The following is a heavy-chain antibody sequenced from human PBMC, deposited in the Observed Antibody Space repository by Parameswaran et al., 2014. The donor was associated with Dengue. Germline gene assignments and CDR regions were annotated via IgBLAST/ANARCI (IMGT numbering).Heavy chain of an antibody. D-gene: IGHD3-22*01. CDR2: INPNSGGT. J-gene: IGHJ4*02. Sequence: VRQAPGQGLEWMGWINPNSGGTNYAQKFQGRVTMTRDTSISTAYMELSRLRSDDTAVYYCARTYYYDSSGYQENFDYWGRGTLVTVSS. V-gene: IGHV1-2*02. CDR3: ARTYYYDSSGYQENFDY.